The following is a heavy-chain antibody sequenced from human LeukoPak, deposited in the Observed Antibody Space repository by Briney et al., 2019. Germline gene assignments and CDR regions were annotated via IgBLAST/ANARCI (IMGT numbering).Heavy chain of an antibody. J-gene: IGHJ3*02. Sequence: TSETLSLTCTVSGGSISSSYWSWIRQPPGKGLEWIGYISYSGSTNYSPSLKSRVTTSVDTSKNQFSLKLSSVTAADTAVYYCARGIRYFDWLAAFDIWGQGTMVTVSS. D-gene: IGHD3-9*01. CDR3: ARGIRYFDWLAAFDI. V-gene: IGHV4-59*12. CDR1: GGSISSSY. CDR2: ISYSGST.